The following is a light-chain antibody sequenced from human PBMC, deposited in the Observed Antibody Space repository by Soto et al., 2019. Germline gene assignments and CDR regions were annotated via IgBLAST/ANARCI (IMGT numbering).Light chain of an antibody. V-gene: IGLV2-23*01. Sequence: QAVVTQPASVSGSPGQSITISCTGTSSDVGSYNLVSWYQQHPGKAPKLMIYEGSKRPSGVSNRFSGSKSGNTASLTISGLQAEDEADYYCCSYAGSSTYVFGTVTKLTVL. CDR3: CSYAGSSTYV. CDR1: SSDVGSYNL. J-gene: IGLJ1*01. CDR2: EGS.